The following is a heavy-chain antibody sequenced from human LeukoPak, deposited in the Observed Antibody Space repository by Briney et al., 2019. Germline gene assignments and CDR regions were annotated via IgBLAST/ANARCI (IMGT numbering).Heavy chain of an antibody. CDR2: INPSGGST. CDR1: GYTFTSYY. V-gene: IGHV1-46*01. CDR3: ARGGGREGPIYDFWSGYYTGNAFDI. J-gene: IGHJ3*02. Sequence: GASVKVSCKASGYTFTSYYMHWVRQAPGQGLEWMGIINPSGGSTSYAQKFQGRVTMTRDMSTSTVYMELSSLRSEDTAVYYCARGGGREGPIYDFWSGYYTGNAFDIWGQGTMVTVSS. D-gene: IGHD3-3*01.